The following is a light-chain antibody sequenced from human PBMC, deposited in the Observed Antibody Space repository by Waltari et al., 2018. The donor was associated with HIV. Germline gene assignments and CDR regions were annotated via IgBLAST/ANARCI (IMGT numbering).Light chain of an antibody. CDR3: AAWDDSLNGLWV. CDR1: SSNIGSNT. V-gene: IGLV1-44*01. CDR2: GNN. Sequence: QSVLTQPPSTSGTPGQRVTISCSGSSSNIGSNTVNWYQHLPGTAPKLLIYGNNQRPSVFPDRFSGSKSGTSSSLAISGLQSEDEADYYCAAWDDSLNGLWVFGGGTKLTVL. J-gene: IGLJ3*02.